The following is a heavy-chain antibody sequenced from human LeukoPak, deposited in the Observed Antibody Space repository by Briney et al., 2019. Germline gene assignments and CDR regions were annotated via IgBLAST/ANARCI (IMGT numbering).Heavy chain of an antibody. CDR2: ITHSGST. CDR3: ARARGSGTYSLIY. Sequence: SGTLSLTCTVSGYSISSGFHWGWIRQPPGKGLEWIGSITHSGSTYYNPSLQSRATISVDTSKNHFSLKLSSVTAADTAVYYCARARGSGTYSLIYWGQGTLVTVSS. D-gene: IGHD1-26*01. CDR1: GYSISSGFH. J-gene: IGHJ4*02. V-gene: IGHV4-38-2*02.